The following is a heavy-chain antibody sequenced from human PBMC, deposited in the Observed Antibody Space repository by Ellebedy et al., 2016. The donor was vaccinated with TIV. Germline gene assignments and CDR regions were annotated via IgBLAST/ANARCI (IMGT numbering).Heavy chain of an antibody. CDR1: GGSFNSYY. J-gene: IGHJ4*02. V-gene: IGHV4-59*13. Sequence: SETLSLXXTVSGGSFNSYYWTWIRQPPGKGLEWVGHLTHMGTTNYNPSLQSRVAMSLDSSKTQFSLELKSVTAADTAVYFCARSCSPSCWECLEYWGQGVLVTVSS. D-gene: IGHD2-2*01. CDR2: LTHMGTT. CDR3: ARSCSPSCWECLEY.